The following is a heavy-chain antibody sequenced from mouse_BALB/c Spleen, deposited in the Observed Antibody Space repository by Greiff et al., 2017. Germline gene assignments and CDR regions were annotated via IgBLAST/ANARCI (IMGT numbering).Heavy chain of an antibody. V-gene: IGHV14-3*02. D-gene: IGHD4-1*01. J-gene: IGHJ4*01. CDR1: GFNIKDTY. CDR3: ARNWEGDAMDY. CDR2: IDPANGNT. Sequence: VQLKESGAELVKPGASVKLSCTASGFNIKDTYMHWVKQRPEQGLEWIGRIDPANGNTKYDPKFQGKATITADTSSNTAYLQLSSLTSEDTAVYYCARNWEGDAMDYWGQGTSVTVSS.